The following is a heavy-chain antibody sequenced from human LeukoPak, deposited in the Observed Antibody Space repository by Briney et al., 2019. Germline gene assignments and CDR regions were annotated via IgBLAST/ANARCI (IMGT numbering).Heavy chain of an antibody. CDR1: GGSFSGYY. Sequence: ASETLSLTCAVYGGSFSGYYWSWIRQPPGKGLEWIGEINHSGSTNYNPSLKSRVTISVDTSKNQFSLKLSSVTAADTAVYYCARALKKGISGYSFDPWGQEPWSPSPQ. V-gene: IGHV4-34*01. J-gene: IGHJ5*02. D-gene: IGHD3-22*01. CDR2: INHSGST. CDR3: ARALKKGISGYSFDP.